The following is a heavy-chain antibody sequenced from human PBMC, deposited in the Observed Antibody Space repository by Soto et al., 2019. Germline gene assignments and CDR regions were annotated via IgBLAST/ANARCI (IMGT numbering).Heavy chain of an antibody. Sequence: QVQLVQSGAEVKKPGASVKVSCKASGYTFTSYYMHWVRQAPGQGLEWMGIINPSGGSTSYAQQCHGRVTMTRDTSTSTVYMELSRLRSEHTAVYYCARDRGVVVAATPSGMDVWGQRTTVAV. CDR3: ARDRGVVVAATPSGMDV. CDR1: GYTFTSYY. V-gene: IGHV1-46*01. D-gene: IGHD2-15*01. J-gene: IGHJ6*02. CDR2: INPSGGST.